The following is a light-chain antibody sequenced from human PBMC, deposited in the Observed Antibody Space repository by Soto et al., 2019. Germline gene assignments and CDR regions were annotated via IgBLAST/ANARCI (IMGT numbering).Light chain of an antibody. CDR2: EVT. V-gene: IGLV2-23*02. Sequence: QSALNQPASVSGSPVQSVTISCTATSSDVENYKLVSWYQQHPGKAPKLIIYEVTKRPSGVSNRFSGSKSANTASLTISGLQPEDEADYYCCSSVGSYVFGTGTKVTVL. CDR3: CSSVGSYV. CDR1: SSDVENYKL. J-gene: IGLJ1*01.